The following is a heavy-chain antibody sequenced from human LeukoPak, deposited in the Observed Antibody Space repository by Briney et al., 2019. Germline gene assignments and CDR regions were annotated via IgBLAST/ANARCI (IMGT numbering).Heavy chain of an antibody. CDR1: GFTDSSNY. CDR2: IYSGGST. J-gene: IGHJ3*02. V-gene: IGHV3-53*01. CDR3: ARVAGDAFDI. Sequence: GGSLRLFCAASGFTDSSNYMSWARQAPGKGLEGVSVIYSGGSTYYADSVQGRFTNSRDNSQNTLYLQMNSLRAEDTAVYYCARVAGDAFDIWGQGTMVTVSS.